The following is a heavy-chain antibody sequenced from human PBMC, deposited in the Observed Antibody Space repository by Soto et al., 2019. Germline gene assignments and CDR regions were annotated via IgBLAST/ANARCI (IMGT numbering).Heavy chain of an antibody. CDR3: ARDLVPAAMIYYYYCGMDV. CDR2: IIPIFGTA. Sequence: GASVKVSCKASGGTFSSYAISWVRQAPGQGLEWMGGIIPIFGTANYAQKFQGRVTITADESTSTAYMELSSLRSEDTAVYYCARDLVPAAMIYYYYCGMDVWGQGTTVTVSS. D-gene: IGHD2-2*01. CDR1: GGTFSSYA. J-gene: IGHJ6*02. V-gene: IGHV1-69*13.